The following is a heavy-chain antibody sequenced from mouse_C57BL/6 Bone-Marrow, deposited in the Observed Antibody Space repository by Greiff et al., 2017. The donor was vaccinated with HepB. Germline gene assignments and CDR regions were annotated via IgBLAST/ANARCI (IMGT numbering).Heavy chain of an antibody. CDR2: FYPGSGSI. D-gene: IGHD1-1*01. Sequence: VKLMESGAELVKPGASVKLSCKASGYTFTEYTIHWVKQRSGQGLEWIGWFYPGSGSIKYNEKFKDKATLTADKSFSTVYMELSRLTSEDSAVYFCARHGDYYGRDYAMDYWGQGTSVTVSS. CDR1: GYTFTEYT. CDR3: ARHGDYYGRDYAMDY. J-gene: IGHJ4*01. V-gene: IGHV1-62-2*01.